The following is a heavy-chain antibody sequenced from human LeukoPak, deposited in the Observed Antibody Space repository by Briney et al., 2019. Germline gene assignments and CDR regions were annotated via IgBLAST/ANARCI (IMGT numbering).Heavy chain of an antibody. Sequence: GGSRRLSCAASGFTFNSYWMNWVRQAPGKGLEWVASIKEDGTEKYYVDSVKGQFTISRDNAKNSLYLQMNSLRAEDTALYYCARDFSGEFDYWGQGTLVTVSS. J-gene: IGHJ4*02. CDR1: GFTFNSYW. CDR2: IKEDGTEK. V-gene: IGHV3-7*01. D-gene: IGHD3-10*01. CDR3: ARDFSGEFDY.